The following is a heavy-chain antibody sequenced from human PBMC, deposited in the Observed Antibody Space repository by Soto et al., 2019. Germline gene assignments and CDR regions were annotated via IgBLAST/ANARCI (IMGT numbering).Heavy chain of an antibody. Sequence: EVRLLESGGGLVQPGGSLRLSCAASGFTFSVYARSWVRQAPGEGLEWVSGISGSGDSTHYADSVKGRFTVSRDNSKSMLYLQTNSLRAEDTAIYYCAKALYGGFTYWGQGTLVTVSS. CDR3: AKALYGGFTY. V-gene: IGHV3-23*01. D-gene: IGHD3-10*01. CDR1: GFTFSVYA. J-gene: IGHJ4*02. CDR2: ISGSGDST.